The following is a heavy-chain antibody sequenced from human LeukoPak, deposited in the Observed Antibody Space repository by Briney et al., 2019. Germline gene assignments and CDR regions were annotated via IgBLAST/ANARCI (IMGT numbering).Heavy chain of an antibody. J-gene: IGHJ4*02. CDR3: GRDLMGSIDY. D-gene: IGHD1-26*01. CDR2: IDNDGSDT. V-gene: IGHV3-74*01. Sequence: GGSLRPSCAASGFTFRSYWMHWVRQAPGKGLVWVSRIDNDGSDTIYADSVKGRFTISRDNAKNTLYLQMDSLGVEDTAVYYCGRDLMGSIDYWGQGTLVTVSS. CDR1: GFTFRSYW.